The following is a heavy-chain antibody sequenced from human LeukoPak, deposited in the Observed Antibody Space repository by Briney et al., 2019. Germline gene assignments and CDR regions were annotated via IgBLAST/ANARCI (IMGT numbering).Heavy chain of an antibody. J-gene: IGHJ4*02. V-gene: IGHV4-30-2*01. CDR1: GGSISSGGSS. CDR2: IYHSGST. CDR3: ARVGLGSSGYHDY. D-gene: IGHD3-22*01. Sequence: SETLSLTCAVSGGSISSGGSSRSWIRQPPGKGPEWIGYIYHSGSTYYNPSLKSRVTISVDRSKNQFSLKLSSVTAADTAVYYCARVGLGSSGYHDYWGQGTLVTVSS.